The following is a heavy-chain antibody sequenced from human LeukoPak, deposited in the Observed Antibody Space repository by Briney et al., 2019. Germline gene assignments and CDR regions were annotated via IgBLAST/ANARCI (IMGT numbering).Heavy chain of an antibody. D-gene: IGHD4-17*01. CDR1: GFTFSSYA. J-gene: IGHJ4*02. CDR2: ISGSGGNT. CDR3: AKGFYGDSRNYIFDY. V-gene: IGHV3-23*01. Sequence: GGSLRLSCAASGFTFSSYAMNWVRQAPGKGLEWVSAISGSGGNTYYADSVKGRFTISRDNSKNTLYLQMNGLRADDSAVYYCAKGFYGDSRNYIFDYWGQGALVTASS.